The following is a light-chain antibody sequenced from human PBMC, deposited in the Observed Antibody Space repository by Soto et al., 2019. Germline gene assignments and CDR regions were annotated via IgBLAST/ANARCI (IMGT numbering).Light chain of an antibody. CDR1: QSFSTN. V-gene: IGKV3-15*01. CDR3: HQYGSSPPWT. J-gene: IGKJ1*01. CDR2: GAS. Sequence: EIVMTQSPATLSVSPGERATLSCRASQSFSTNLAWYQQKPGQAPRLLIYGASTRATGIPARFSGSGSGTEFTLTISSLQSEDFAVYYCHQYGSSPPWTFGQGTKVDIK.